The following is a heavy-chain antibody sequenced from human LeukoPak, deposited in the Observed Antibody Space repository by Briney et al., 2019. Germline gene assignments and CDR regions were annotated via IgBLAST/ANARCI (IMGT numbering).Heavy chain of an antibody. Sequence: ASVKVSCKASGYKFRTYEINWVRQGIGQGLEWMGWMNPHTGNTGYAQKFQGRVTMTWNTSIGTAYMELSSLGSEDTAMYYCARVSPYYYGSGSEFNPWGQGTLVTVSS. V-gene: IGHV1-8*01. CDR2: MNPHTGNT. CDR3: ARVSPYYYGSGSEFNP. J-gene: IGHJ5*02. D-gene: IGHD3-10*01. CDR1: GYKFRTYE.